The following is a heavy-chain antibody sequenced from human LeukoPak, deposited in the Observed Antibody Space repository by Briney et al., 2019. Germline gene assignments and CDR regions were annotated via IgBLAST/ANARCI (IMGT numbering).Heavy chain of an antibody. V-gene: IGHV3-48*03. CDR1: GFTFSSYE. D-gene: IGHD1-20*01. CDR3: ARAAYNWN. CDR2: ISSSGSTI. Sequence: GGSLRLSCAASGFTFSSYEMNWVRQAPGKGLEWVSYISSSGSTIYYADSVKGRFTVSRDNGKNSLSLQLRSLRAEDTALYYCARAAYNWNWGQGTLVTVSS. J-gene: IGHJ4*02.